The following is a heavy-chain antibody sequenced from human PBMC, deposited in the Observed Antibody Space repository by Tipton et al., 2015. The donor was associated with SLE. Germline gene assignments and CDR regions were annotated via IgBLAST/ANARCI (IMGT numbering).Heavy chain of an antibody. V-gene: IGHV4-59*11. CDR2: IYYSGST. J-gene: IGHJ3*01. CDR1: GGSIGSHY. Sequence: TLSLTCTLSGGSIGSHYCSWMRLPPGKGLEWIGYIYYSGSTYYNPSLKSRLTMSLDTSKNQFSLKLTSVTAADTAVYYCARTPLGESGFDFWGQGTMVTVSS. CDR3: ARTPLGESGFDF. D-gene: IGHD3-16*01.